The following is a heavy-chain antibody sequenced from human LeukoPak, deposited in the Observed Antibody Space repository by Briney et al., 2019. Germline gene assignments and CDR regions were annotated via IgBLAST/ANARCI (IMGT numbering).Heavy chain of an antibody. J-gene: IGHJ6*02. CDR2: ISAYNGNT. Sequence: ASVKVSCKASGYTFTRYGISWVRQTPGQGLEWMGWISAYNGNTNYAQKLQGRVTMTTDTSTSTAYMELRSLRSDDTAVYYCARFPLSRYYDFWSGMDVWGQGTTVTVSS. CDR3: ARFPLSRYYDFWSGMDV. V-gene: IGHV1-18*01. CDR1: GYTFTRYG. D-gene: IGHD3-3*01.